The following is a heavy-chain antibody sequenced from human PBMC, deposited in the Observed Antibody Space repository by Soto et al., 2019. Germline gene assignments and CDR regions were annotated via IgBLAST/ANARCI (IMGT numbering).Heavy chain of an antibody. CDR2: ISSSSSYI. CDR1: GFTFSSYS. CDR3: ARDARYDILTGYYSY. Sequence: PGGSLRLSCAASGFTFSSYSMNWVRQAPGKGLEWVSSISSSSSYIYYADSVKGRFTISRDNAKNSLYLQMNSLRAEDTAVYYCARDARYDILTGYYSYWGQGTLVTVSS. D-gene: IGHD3-9*01. V-gene: IGHV3-21*01. J-gene: IGHJ4*02.